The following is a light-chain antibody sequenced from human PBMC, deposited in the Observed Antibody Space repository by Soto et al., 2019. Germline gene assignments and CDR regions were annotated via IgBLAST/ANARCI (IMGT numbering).Light chain of an antibody. CDR2: DAS. CDR3: QQRSNWPRAT. J-gene: IGKJ4*01. CDR1: QSIGSY. Sequence: EIVLPQSPATLSLSPGEIATLSCRASQSIGSYLAWYQHKPGQAPRLLIYDASNRATGIPARFSGSGTGTDCTHTISSLEPADFAVYYCQQRSNWPRATSGGGTKVEIK. V-gene: IGKV3-11*01.